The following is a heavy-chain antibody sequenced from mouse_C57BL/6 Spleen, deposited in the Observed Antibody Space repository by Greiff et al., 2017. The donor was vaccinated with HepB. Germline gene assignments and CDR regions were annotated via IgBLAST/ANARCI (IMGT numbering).Heavy chain of an antibody. CDR3: SVITTVVQNWYFDV. V-gene: IGHV6-6*01. CDR2: IRNKANNHAT. Sequence: EVKLQESGGGLVQPGGSMKLSCAASGFTFSDAWMDWVRQSPEKGLEWVAEIRNKANNHATYYAESVKGRFTISRDDSKSSVYLQMNSLRAEDTGIYYCSVITTVVQNWYFDVWGTGTTVTVSS. D-gene: IGHD1-1*01. CDR1: GFTFSDAW. J-gene: IGHJ1*03.